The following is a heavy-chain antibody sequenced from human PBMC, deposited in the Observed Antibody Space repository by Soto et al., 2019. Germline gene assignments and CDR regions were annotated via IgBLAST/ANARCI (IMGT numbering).Heavy chain of an antibody. V-gene: IGHV1-46*01. CDR2: INPSGGST. D-gene: IGHD2-15*01. CDR3: ARQYCSGGSCYTLDY. Sequence: QVQLVQSGAEVKKPGASVKVSCKASGYTFTSYYMHWVRQAPGQGLEWMGIINPSGGSTSYAQKFQGRVTRTRDTSTSTVYMELSSLRSEDTAVYYCARQYCSGGSCYTLDYWGQGTLVTVSS. J-gene: IGHJ4*02. CDR1: GYTFTSYY.